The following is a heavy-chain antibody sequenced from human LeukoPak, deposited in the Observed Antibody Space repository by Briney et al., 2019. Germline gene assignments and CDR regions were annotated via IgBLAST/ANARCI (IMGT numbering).Heavy chain of an antibody. CDR3: ARAVNPAVAPFDP. CDR1: GYTFTSYA. CDR2: INAGNGNT. V-gene: IGHV1-3*03. Sequence: VASVKVSCKASGYTFTSYAMHWVRQAPGQRLEWMGWINAGNGNTKYSQEFQGRVTITRDTSASTAYMELSSLRSEDMAVYYCARAVNPAVAPFDPWGQGTLVTVSS. J-gene: IGHJ5*02. D-gene: IGHD6-19*01.